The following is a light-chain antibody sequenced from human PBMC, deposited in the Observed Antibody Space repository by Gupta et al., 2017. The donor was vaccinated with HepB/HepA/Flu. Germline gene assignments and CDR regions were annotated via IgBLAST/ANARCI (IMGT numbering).Light chain of an antibody. CDR2: DAS. CDR3: QQRSNWPWT. CDR1: QSVSSY. V-gene: IGKV3-11*01. Sequence: EIVLTQSPATLSLSPGERATLSCRASQSVSSYLAWYQQKPGQAPRLLIYDASNRATGIPARCSGSGSGKDFTLTISSLEPEDFAVYYCQQRSNWPWTFGQGTKVEIK. J-gene: IGKJ1*01.